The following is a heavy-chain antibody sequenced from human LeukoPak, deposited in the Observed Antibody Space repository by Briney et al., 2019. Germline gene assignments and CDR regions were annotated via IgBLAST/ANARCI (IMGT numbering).Heavy chain of an antibody. CDR1: GQPFSGYY. V-gene: IGHV4-34*01. D-gene: IGHD2-15*01. CDR3: ARVRCSGGSCPYYYYYYYMDV. Sequence: SEPLSLTCAVYGQPFSGYYWSWTRQPPGKALEWIGEINHSGSTNYNPSLKSRVTISIDTSKNQFSLKLRFVTAADTAVYYCARVRCSGGSCPYYYYYYYMDVWGKGTTVTVSS. CDR2: INHSGST. J-gene: IGHJ6*03.